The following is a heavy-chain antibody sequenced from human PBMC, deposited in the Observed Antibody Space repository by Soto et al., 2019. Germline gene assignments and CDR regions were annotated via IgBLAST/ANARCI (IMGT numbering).Heavy chain of an antibody. CDR3: ARDFVVGGPTINYYYGMDV. CDR1: GDTISTYT. Sequence: SVKVCCKASGDTISTYTSTWMRQAPGQGLEWMGGIIPRSATSNYADSVKGRFTISRDNSKNTLYLQMNSLGAEDTAVYYCARDFVVGGPTINYYYGMDVWGQGTTVTV. CDR2: IIPRSATS. V-gene: IGHV1-69*05. D-gene: IGHD1-26*01. J-gene: IGHJ6*02.